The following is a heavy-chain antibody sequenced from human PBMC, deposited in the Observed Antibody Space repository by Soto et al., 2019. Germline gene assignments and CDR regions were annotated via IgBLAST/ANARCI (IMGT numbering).Heavy chain of an antibody. D-gene: IGHD4-17*01. Sequence: SGPTLVKPTQTLTLTCTFSGFSLSTSGVGVGWIRQPPGKALEWLALIYWDDDKRYSPSLKSRLTITKDTSKNQVVLTMTNMDPVDTATYYCAHSWGVAGVNYGGAYFDYWGQGTLVTVSS. CDR1: GFSLSTSGVG. CDR2: IYWDDDK. J-gene: IGHJ4*02. CDR3: AHSWGVAGVNYGGAYFDY. V-gene: IGHV2-5*02.